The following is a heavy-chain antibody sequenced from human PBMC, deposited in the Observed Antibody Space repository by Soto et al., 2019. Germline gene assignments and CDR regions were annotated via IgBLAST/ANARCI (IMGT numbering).Heavy chain of an antibody. CDR2: IYYSGST. Sequence: SETLSLTCAVSGGSISSGTHYWGWIRQPPGKGLEWIGSIYYSGSTYYHPSLKSRVTRSVDTSKNQFSLKLSSVTAADTAVYYCERHVQAYYFDYWGQGTLVTVSS. D-gene: IGHD3-10*02. V-gene: IGHV4-39*01. CDR3: ERHVQAYYFDY. CDR1: GGSISSGTHY. J-gene: IGHJ4*02.